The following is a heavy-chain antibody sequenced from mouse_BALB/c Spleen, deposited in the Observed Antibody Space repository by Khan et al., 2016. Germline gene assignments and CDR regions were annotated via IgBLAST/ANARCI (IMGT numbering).Heavy chain of an antibody. D-gene: IGHD1-1*01. CDR1: GFDFSRYW. V-gene: IGHV4-1*02. J-gene: IGHJ3*01. CDR2: INADSNTI. CDR3: AGEGLFLWFAS. Sequence: EVKLLESGGGLVQPGGSLKLSCAASGFDFSRYWMNWVRQAPGKGLEWIGEINADSNTINYTPSLKDKFIISRDNAKNTLYLQMTKVRSEDTALYYCAGEGLFLWFASWGQGPLVTVSA.